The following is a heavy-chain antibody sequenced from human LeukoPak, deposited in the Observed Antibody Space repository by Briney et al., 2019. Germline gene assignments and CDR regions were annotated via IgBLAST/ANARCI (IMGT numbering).Heavy chain of an antibody. CDR3: ARGGLGSWTFDS. D-gene: IGHD1-26*01. CDR1: GFIFSTYS. V-gene: IGHV3-48*04. J-gene: IGHJ4*02. CDR2: ISGSGSTI. Sequence: GGPLRLSCAAAGFIFSTYSMNWVRQAPGKGLEWLSYISGSGSTIYYADSVKGRFTISRDNANYSLHLQMDNLRAEDTAVYSCARGGLGSWTFDSWGQGTLVTVSS.